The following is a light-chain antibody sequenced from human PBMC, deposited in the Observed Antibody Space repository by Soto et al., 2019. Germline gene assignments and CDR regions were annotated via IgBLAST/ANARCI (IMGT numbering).Light chain of an antibody. CDR1: SSDVGGYNY. Sequence: QSALTQPASASGSPGQSITISCTGTSSDVGGYNYVSWYQQHPGKAPKLMIYDVSNRPSGVSNRFSGSKSGNTASLTISGLQAEDEADYYCSSYTSSSTLLYAFGTGTKLTVL. CDR2: DVS. J-gene: IGLJ1*01. CDR3: SSYTSSSTLLYA. V-gene: IGLV2-14*01.